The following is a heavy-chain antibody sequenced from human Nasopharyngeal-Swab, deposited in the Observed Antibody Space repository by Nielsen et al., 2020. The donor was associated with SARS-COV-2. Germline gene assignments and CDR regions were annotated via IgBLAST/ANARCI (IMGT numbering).Heavy chain of an antibody. V-gene: IGHV4-59*06. CDR3: ARIYCSTTSCSNFDY. D-gene: IGHD2-2*01. CDR2: SHYSGST. CDR1: GGSISSYY. Sequence: GSLRLSCTVSGGSISSYYWSWIRQPPGKGLEWIGSSHYSGSTYYNPSLKSRVTISVDTSKNQFSLELSSVTAADTAVYYCARIYCSTTSCSNFDYWGQGTLVTVSS. J-gene: IGHJ4*02.